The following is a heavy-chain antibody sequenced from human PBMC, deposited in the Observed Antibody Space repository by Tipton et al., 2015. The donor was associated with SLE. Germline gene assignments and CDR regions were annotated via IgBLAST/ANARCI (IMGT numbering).Heavy chain of an antibody. CDR3: ARDHPQQLTPYYYYGMDV. Sequence: QLVQSGAEVKKPGASVKVSCKASGYTFTSYGISWVRQAPGQGLEWMGWISVYNGNTNYAQKFQGRITMTTDTSTSTAYMELRSLRSDDTAVYYCARDHPQQLTPYYYYGMDVWGQGTTVTVSS. CDR2: ISVYNGNT. J-gene: IGHJ6*02. V-gene: IGHV1-18*01. D-gene: IGHD6-13*01. CDR1: GYTFTSYG.